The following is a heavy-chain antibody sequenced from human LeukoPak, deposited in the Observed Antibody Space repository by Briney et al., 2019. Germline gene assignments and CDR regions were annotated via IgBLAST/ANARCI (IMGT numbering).Heavy chain of an antibody. D-gene: IGHD2-15*01. CDR3: AKAKVVGTIDC. Sequence: GGTLRLSCAASGFTFSSYAMSWVRQAPGKGLEWFSAISGSAASTSYAASVKGRFPISRENSKNTLCLQMSSLRAEETGVYYCAKAKVVGTIDCWGEGTLVTVSS. CDR2: ISGSAAST. CDR1: GFTFSSYA. V-gene: IGHV3-23*01. J-gene: IGHJ4*02.